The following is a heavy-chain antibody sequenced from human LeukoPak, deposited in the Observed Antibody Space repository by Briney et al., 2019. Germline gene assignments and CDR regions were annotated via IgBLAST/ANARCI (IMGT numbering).Heavy chain of an antibody. CDR3: AKVLSLTQYYWYGMDV. J-gene: IGHJ6*02. D-gene: IGHD2/OR15-2a*01. CDR1: GFTFSTYA. CDR2: ISESDGRT. V-gene: IGHV3-23*01. Sequence: PGGSLRLSCAASGFTFSTYATNWVRRAPGKGLEWVSGISESDGRTYYADSVKGRFTISRDNSKNTLYLQMNSLRVEDTAVYYCAKVLSLTQYYWYGMDVWGQGTTVVVSS.